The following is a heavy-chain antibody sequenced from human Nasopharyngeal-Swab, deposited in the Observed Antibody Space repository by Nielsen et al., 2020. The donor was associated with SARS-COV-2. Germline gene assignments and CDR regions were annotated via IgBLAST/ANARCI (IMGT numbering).Heavy chain of an antibody. V-gene: IGHV3-74*01. D-gene: IGHD6-13*01. Sequence: GGSLRLSCAASGFTFSSYWMHLVRQAPGKGLVWVSRINSDGSSTSYADSVKGRFTISRDNAKNTLYLQMNSLRAEDTAVYYCARVAAAGTLYYYYYMDVWGKGTTVTVSS. CDR1: GFTFSSYW. CDR3: ARVAAAGTLYYYYYMDV. J-gene: IGHJ6*03. CDR2: INSDGSST.